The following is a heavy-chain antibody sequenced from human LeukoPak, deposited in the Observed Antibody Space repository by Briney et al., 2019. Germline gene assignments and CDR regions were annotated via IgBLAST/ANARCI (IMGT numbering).Heavy chain of an antibody. V-gene: IGHV4-4*07. CDR2: IYTSGST. CDR1: GGSISSYY. CDR3: ARSTRVYGSGSYLAFDY. J-gene: IGHJ4*02. Sequence: SETLSLTCTVSGGSISSYYWSWIRQPAGRGLEWIGHIYTSGSTNSNPSLKSRVTMSADTSKNQFSLKLSSVTAADTAVYYCARSTRVYGSGSYLAFDYWGQGTLVTVSS. D-gene: IGHD3-10*01.